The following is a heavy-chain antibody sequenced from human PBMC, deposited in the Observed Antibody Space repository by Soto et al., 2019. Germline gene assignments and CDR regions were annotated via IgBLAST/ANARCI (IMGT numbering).Heavy chain of an antibody. J-gene: IGHJ4*02. D-gene: IGHD3-22*01. V-gene: IGHV4-38-2*01. Sequence: WETLSLTCAVSGYSISSGYYWGWIRQPPGKGLEWIGSIYHSGSTYYNPSLKSRITISVDTSKNQFSLKLSSVTAADTAVYYCARVYYDSGDYYYDYFDYWGQGTLVTVSS. CDR2: IYHSGST. CDR3: ARVYYDSGDYYYDYFDY. CDR1: GYSISSGYY.